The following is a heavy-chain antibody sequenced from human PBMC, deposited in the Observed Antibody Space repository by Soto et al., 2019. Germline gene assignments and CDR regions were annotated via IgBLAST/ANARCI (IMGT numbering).Heavy chain of an antibody. CDR1: GGSISSYY. V-gene: IGHV4-59*01. J-gene: IGHJ4*02. Sequence: SETLSLTCTVSGGSISSYYWSWIRQPPGKGLEWIGYIYYSGSTNYNPSLKSRVTISVDTSKNQFSLKLSSVTAADTAVYYCARDSDSSSSGFDYWGQGPLVTVSS. CDR3: ARDSDSSSSGFDY. D-gene: IGHD6-6*01. CDR2: IYYSGST.